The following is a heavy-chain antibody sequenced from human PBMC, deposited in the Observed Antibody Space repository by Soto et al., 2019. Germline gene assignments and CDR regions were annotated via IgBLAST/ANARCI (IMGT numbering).Heavy chain of an antibody. J-gene: IGHJ5*02. CDR3: ARDPRGYYSSGSYWCDP. CDR2: INPNSGGT. V-gene: IGHV1-2*04. CDR1: GYTFTGYH. D-gene: IGHD3-10*01. Sequence: ASLKVSCKASGYTFTGYHMHWVRQAPGQGLEWMGWINPNSGGTDYAQKFQGWVTMTRDTSISTAYMELSRLRSDDTAVYYGARDPRGYYSSGSYWCDPWVQGTLVNVDS.